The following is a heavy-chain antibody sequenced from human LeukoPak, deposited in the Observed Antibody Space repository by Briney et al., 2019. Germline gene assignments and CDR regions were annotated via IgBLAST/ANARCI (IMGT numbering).Heavy chain of an antibody. J-gene: IGHJ4*02. CDR2: IYYSGST. D-gene: IGHD3-10*01. Sequence: SETLSLTCTVSGGSISSYYWSWIRQPPGKGLEWIGHIYYSGSTNFNPSLKSRVTLSIDTSNNQFALKLNSVTAADTAVYYCARGTRWFGVLYRGQGTLVTVSS. CDR1: GGSISSYY. V-gene: IGHV4-59*01. CDR3: ARGTRWFGVLY.